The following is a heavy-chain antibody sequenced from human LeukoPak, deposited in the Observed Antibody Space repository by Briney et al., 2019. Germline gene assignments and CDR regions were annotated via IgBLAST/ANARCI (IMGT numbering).Heavy chain of an antibody. V-gene: IGHV4-39*01. CDR2: NYYSGST. CDR1: GGSISSSSYY. J-gene: IGHJ4*02. D-gene: IGHD3-22*01. Sequence: SETLSLTCTVSGGSISSSSYYWGWNRQPPGKVLEWIGSNYYSGSTYYNPSLKSRVTISVDTSKNQFSLKLSSVTAADTAVYYCARHPEGGTVTLLNYYDSSGYESWGQGTLVTVSS. CDR3: ARHPEGGTVTLLNYYDSSGYES.